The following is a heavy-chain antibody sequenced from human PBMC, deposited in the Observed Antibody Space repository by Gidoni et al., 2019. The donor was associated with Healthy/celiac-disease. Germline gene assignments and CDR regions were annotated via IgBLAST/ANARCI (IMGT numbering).Heavy chain of an antibody. D-gene: IGHD6-13*01. CDR2: ISYDGSNK. CDR3: ARDWVGFSSSWYNYFDY. J-gene: IGHJ4*02. Sequence: QVQLVESGGGVVQPGRSLRLSCAAPGFTFSSYAMHWVRQAPGKGLEWVAVISYDGSNKYYADSVKGRFTISRDNSKNTLYLQMNSLRAEDTAVYYCARDWVGFSSSWYNYFDYWGQGTLVTVSS. V-gene: IGHV3-30*16. CDR1: GFTFSSYA.